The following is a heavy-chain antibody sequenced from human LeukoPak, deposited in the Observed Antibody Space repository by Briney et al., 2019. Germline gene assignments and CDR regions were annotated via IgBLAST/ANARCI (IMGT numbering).Heavy chain of an antibody. Sequence: GGSLRLSCGASGFTFTTYAMTWVRQAPGKGLEWVSSIIGSGGSTYYGDSVKGRFTISRDNSKNTLYLQMNSLRAQDTAVYYCAKPRLRYFDWLSSLDYWGQGTLVTVSS. CDR3: AKPRLRYFDWLSSLDY. CDR2: IIGSGGST. J-gene: IGHJ4*02. CDR1: GFTFTTYA. V-gene: IGHV3-23*01. D-gene: IGHD3-9*01.